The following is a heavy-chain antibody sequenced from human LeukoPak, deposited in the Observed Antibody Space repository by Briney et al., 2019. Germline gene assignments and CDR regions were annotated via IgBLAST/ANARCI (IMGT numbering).Heavy chain of an antibody. CDR3: ARDPSRRFGA. D-gene: IGHD3-3*01. J-gene: IGHJ5*02. Sequence: SETLSLTCTVSGGSIRSSYYYRSWIRQHPGKGLEWIGYIYYSGSTYYNPSLKSRVTISVDTSKNQFSLKLSSVTAADTAVYYCARDPSRRFGAWGQGTLVTVSS. V-gene: IGHV4-31*03. CDR2: IYYSGST. CDR1: GGSIRSSYYY.